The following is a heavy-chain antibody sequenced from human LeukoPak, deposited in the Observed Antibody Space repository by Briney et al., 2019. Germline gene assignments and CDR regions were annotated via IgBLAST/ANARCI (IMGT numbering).Heavy chain of an antibody. Sequence: GASVKVSCKASGYTFTGYYMHWVRQAPGQGLEWMGWINPNGGGKNYAQKFQGRVTMTRDTSISTAYMELCRLKSDDTAVYDCARVSFTEYQLLKWFDPWGQGTLVTVFS. CDR2: INPNGGGK. J-gene: IGHJ5*02. D-gene: IGHD2-2*01. CDR3: ARVSFTEYQLLKWFDP. CDR1: GYTFTGYY. V-gene: IGHV1-2*02.